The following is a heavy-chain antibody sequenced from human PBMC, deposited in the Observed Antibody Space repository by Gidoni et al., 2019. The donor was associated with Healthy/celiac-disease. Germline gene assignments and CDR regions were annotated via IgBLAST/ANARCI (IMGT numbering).Heavy chain of an antibody. CDR1: GSTFPSYY. CDR3: ARGNPSMTVVSKKTTTFDY. CDR2: INPSGGST. D-gene: IGHD3-22*01. Sequence: QVQLVQSGAEVKKPGSSVKVSCKASGSTFPSYYMHWVRQAPGQGLEWMGIINPSGGSTSYAQKLQGRVTMTTDTSTSTVYMELSSLRSEDTAVYYCARGNPSMTVVSKKTTTFDYWGQGTLVTVSS. V-gene: IGHV1-46*04. J-gene: IGHJ4*02.